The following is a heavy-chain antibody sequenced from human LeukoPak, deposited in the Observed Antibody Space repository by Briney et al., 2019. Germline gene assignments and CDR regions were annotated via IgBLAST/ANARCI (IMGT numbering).Heavy chain of an antibody. V-gene: IGHV3-73*01. Sequence: GGSLRLSCAASGFTFSGSAMHWVRQASGKGLEWVGRIRSKANSYATAYAASVKGRFTISRDDSKNTAYLQMNSLKTEDTAVYYCTRLDPAYGDYYYYVDVWGKGTTVTISS. CDR1: GFTFSGSA. D-gene: IGHD4-17*01. CDR3: TRLDPAYGDYYYYVDV. J-gene: IGHJ6*03. CDR2: IRSKANSYAT.